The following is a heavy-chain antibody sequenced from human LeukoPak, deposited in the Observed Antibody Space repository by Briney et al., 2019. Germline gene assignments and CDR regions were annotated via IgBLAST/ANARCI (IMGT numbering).Heavy chain of an antibody. Sequence: KPSETLSLTCTVSGGSIRSYYWTWIRQPPGKGLEWIGYMYYTGGTKYNPSLKSRVSISVDTSKNQFSLTLTSVTAADTAVYYCVAVVVSGTPYFDYWGQGTLVTVSS. J-gene: IGHJ4*02. D-gene: IGHD2-21*02. CDR1: GGSIRSYY. CDR2: MYYTGGT. CDR3: VAVVVSGTPYFDY. V-gene: IGHV4-59*03.